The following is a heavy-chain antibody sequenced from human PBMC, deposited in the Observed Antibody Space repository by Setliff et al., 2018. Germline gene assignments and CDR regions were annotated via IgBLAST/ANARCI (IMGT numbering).Heavy chain of an antibody. CDR2: IQKSGGT. CDR1: GVSISSYY. D-gene: IGHD3-10*01. V-gene: IGHV4-59*12. Sequence: SETLSLTCNVSGVSISSYYWSWIRQPPGKGLESIGYIQKSGGTNYNPALKSRVTISVDTSTNQFSLRLSSVTAADTAVYYCARGRMVGSGAASYYMDVWGKGATGTVS. J-gene: IGHJ6*03. CDR3: ARGRMVGSGAASYYMDV.